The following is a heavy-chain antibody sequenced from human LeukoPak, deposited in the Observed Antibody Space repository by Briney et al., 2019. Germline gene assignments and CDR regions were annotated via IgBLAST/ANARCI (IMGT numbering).Heavy chain of an antibody. Sequence: SETLSLTCTVSGGSISSSSYYWGWIRQPPGKGLEWIGSIYYSGSTYYNPSLKSRVTISVDTSKNQFSLKLSSVTAADTAVYYCARHVFRGLDVPPDFGVVITHPAFGFDPWGQGTLVTVSS. J-gene: IGHJ5*02. CDR2: IYYSGST. CDR3: ARHVFRGLDVPPDFGVVITHPAFGFDP. D-gene: IGHD3-3*01. CDR1: GGSISSSSYY. V-gene: IGHV4-39*01.